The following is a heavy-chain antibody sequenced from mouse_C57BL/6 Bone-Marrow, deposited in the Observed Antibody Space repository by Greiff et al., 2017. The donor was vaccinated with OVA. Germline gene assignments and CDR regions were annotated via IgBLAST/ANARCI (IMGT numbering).Heavy chain of an antibody. CDR2: ISSGGDYI. Sequence: DVMLVESGEGLVKPGGSLKLSCAASGFTFSSYAMSWVRQTPEKRLEWVAYISSGGDYIYYADTVKGRFTISRDNARNTLYLQMSSLKSEDTAMYYCTRGGRLFDYWGQGTTLTVSS. CDR1: GFTFSSYA. V-gene: IGHV5-9-1*02. J-gene: IGHJ2*01. CDR3: TRGGRLFDY.